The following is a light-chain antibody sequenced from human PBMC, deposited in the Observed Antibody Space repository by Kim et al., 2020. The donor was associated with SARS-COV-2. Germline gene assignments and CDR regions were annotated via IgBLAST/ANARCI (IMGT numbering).Light chain of an antibody. V-gene: IGLV3-25*03. Sequence: SYELTQPPSVSVSPGQTARIPCSGDALPKQYAYWYQQKPGQAPVLVIYKDSERPSGIPERFSGSSSGTTVTLTISGVQAEDEADYYCQSADSSGTYPNWVFGGGTQLTVL. J-gene: IGLJ3*02. CDR3: QSADSSGTYPNWV. CDR1: ALPKQY. CDR2: KDS.